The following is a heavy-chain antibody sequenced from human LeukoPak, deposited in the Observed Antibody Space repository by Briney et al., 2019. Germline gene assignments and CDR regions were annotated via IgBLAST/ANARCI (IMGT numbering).Heavy chain of an antibody. CDR3: ATVQLERCLGNNWFDP. Sequence: ASVKVSCKVSGYTLTELSMHWVRQAPGKGLEWMGGFDPEDGETIYAQKFQGRVTMTEDTSTDTAYMELSSLRSEDTAVYYCATVQLERCLGNNWFDPWGQGTLVTVSS. CDR2: FDPEDGET. J-gene: IGHJ5*02. CDR1: GYTLTELS. D-gene: IGHD1-1*01. V-gene: IGHV1-24*01.